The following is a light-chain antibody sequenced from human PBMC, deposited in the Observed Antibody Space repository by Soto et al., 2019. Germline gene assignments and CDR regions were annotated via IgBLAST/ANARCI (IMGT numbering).Light chain of an antibody. CDR3: SSHTSVNTRV. V-gene: IGLV2-14*01. Sequence: QSAPTQPAPLSWSPWQSIPLSFPGPRSYVGTYDYVAWYQQYPDKAPKLIIYEVTQRPSGVSNRFSGSKSGNTASLTISGLRAEDEADYYCSSHTSVNTRVFGTGTKVTVL. CDR2: EVT. CDR1: RSYVGTYDY. J-gene: IGLJ1*01.